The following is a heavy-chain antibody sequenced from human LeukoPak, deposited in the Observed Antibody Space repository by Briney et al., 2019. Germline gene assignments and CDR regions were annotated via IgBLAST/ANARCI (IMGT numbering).Heavy chain of an antibody. V-gene: IGHV3-21*01. D-gene: IGHD3-22*01. Sequence: GGSLRLSCAASAFTFSSYSMNWVRQAPGKGLEWVSSISSSSSYIYYADSVKGRFTISRDNAKNSLYLQMNSLRAEDTAVYYCARDKTYYDSSGYYSPRGSYFDYWGQGTLLTVSS. CDR2: ISSSSSYI. CDR1: AFTFSSYS. CDR3: ARDKTYYDSSGYYSPRGSYFDY. J-gene: IGHJ4*02.